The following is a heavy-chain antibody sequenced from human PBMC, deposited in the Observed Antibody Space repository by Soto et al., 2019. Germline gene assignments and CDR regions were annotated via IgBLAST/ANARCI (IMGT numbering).Heavy chain of an antibody. D-gene: IGHD3-10*01. Sequence: QVQLVQSGAEVKRPGSSVKVSCKASGDTLNFYSINWVRQAPALGLEWMGRLNPIVSMSNYAQKFQGRVTMTADKSTSTAYMELSSLRSEDTAIYYCASSYGSGYRAFDYWGQGALVTGSS. J-gene: IGHJ4*02. CDR3: ASSYGSGYRAFDY. CDR2: LNPIVSMS. CDR1: GDTLNFYS. V-gene: IGHV1-69*02.